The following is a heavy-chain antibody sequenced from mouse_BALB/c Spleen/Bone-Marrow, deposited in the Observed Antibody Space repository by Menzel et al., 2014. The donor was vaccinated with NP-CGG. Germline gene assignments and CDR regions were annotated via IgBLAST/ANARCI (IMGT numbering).Heavy chain of an antibody. CDR1: GFTFTDYY. CDR2: IRNKANGYTT. V-gene: IGHV7-3*02. Sequence: EVHLVESGGGLVQPGGSLRLSCATSGFTFTDYYMSWVRQPPGKALEWLGFIRNKANGYTTEYSASVKGRFTISRDNSQSIRYLQMNILKTEDSATYYCARDRNYDINWYFDVWGAGTTVTVSS. J-gene: IGHJ1*01. D-gene: IGHD1-1*01. CDR3: ARDRNYDINWYFDV.